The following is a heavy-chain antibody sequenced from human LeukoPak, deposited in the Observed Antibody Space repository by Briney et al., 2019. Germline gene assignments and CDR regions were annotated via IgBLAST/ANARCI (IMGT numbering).Heavy chain of an antibody. J-gene: IGHJ3*01. CDR1: GFTLSGNS. Sequence: GGSLRLSCAASGFTLSGNSMNWVRQAPGKGLVWVSSTYADGSTFYAASVKGRFTISRDNAKNTVYLQMNSLRGEDTAVYYCTGSGGSSCWGQGTMVTVSS. CDR3: TGSGGSSC. D-gene: IGHD6-13*01. V-gene: IGHV3-74*01. CDR2: TYADGST.